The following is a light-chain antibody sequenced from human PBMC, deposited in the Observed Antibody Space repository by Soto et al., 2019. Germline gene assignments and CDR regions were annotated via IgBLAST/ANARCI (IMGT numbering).Light chain of an antibody. V-gene: IGLV2-14*01. J-gene: IGLJ2*01. CDR3: TSYSSGSSLVI. CDR2: GVS. Sequence: QSALTQPASVSGSPGQSITMSCTGSSSDFGDDKYVTWYQQQPGKGPNLLIYGVSKRPSGVSNRFSGSKSGNTASLTISGLQADDESYYYCTSYSSGSSLVIFGGGTKLTVL. CDR1: SSDFGDDKY.